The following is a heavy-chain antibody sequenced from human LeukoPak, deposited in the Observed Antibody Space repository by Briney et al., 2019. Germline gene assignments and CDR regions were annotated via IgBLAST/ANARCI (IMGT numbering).Heavy chain of an antibody. D-gene: IGHD3-22*01. Sequence: PGGSLRLSCAASRFTFSNYYMSWIRQAPGKGLEWVSYISGSGGLTNYADSVMGRFTISRDNGKNSLHLQMNSLRDEDTAVYYCARDQGENYDSSGYYPYWGQGTPVTVSS. CDR1: RFTFSNYY. V-gene: IGHV3-11*06. CDR3: ARDQGENYDSSGYYPY. J-gene: IGHJ4*02. CDR2: ISGSGGLT.